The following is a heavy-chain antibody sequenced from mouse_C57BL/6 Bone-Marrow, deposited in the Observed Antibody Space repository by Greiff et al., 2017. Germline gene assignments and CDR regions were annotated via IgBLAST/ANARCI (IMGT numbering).Heavy chain of an antibody. CDR1: GFTFSSYG. Sequence: EVQLVESGGDLVKPGGSLKLSCAASGFTFSSYGMSWVRQTPDKRLEWVATISSGGSYTYYPDSVKGRFTISRDNAKNTLYLQMSSLKSEDTAMYYCARHDGNYEFAYWGQWTLVTVSA. CDR2: ISSGGSYT. V-gene: IGHV5-6*01. J-gene: IGHJ3*01. CDR3: ARHDGNYEFAY. D-gene: IGHD2-1*01.